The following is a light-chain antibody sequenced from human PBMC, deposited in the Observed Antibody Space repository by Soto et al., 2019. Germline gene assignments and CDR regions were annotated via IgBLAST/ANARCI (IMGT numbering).Light chain of an antibody. Sequence: DIQMTQSPSTLSASVGDRVTITCRASQSISSWLAWYQQKPGKAPNLLIYKASNLQSGVPSRFSVSGSGTEFTLIISRLQPDDFATYYCEQYAAYPLTFGGGTKVEIK. CDR3: EQYAAYPLT. CDR1: QSISSW. CDR2: KAS. J-gene: IGKJ4*01. V-gene: IGKV1-5*03.